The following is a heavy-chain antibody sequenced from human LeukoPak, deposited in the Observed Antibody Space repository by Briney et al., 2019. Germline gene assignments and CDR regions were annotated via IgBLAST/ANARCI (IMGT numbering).Heavy chain of an antibody. CDR2: ISSSGSTI. D-gene: IGHD3-3*01. J-gene: IGHJ4*02. V-gene: IGHV3-48*01. CDR3: ARDRRRFLEWLLYDY. Sequence: PGGSLRLSCAASGFTFSSYSMNWVRQAPGKGLEWVSYISSSGSTIYYADSVKGRFTISRDNAKNSLYLQMNSLRAEDTAVYYCARDRRRFLEWLLYDYWGQGTLVTVSS. CDR1: GFTFSSYS.